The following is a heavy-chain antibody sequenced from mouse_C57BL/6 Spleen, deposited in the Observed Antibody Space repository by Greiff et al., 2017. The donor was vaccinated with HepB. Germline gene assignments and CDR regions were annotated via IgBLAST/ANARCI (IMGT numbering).Heavy chain of an antibody. V-gene: IGHV1-80*01. CDR1: GYAFSSYW. CDR2: IYPGDGDT. D-gene: IGHD2-5*01. Sequence: VQLQQSGAELVKPGASVKISCKASGYAFSSYWMNWVKQRPGKGLEWIGQIYPGDGDTNYNGKFKGKATLTADKSSSTAYMQLSSLTSEDSAVYFCARSYSNFLAMDYWGQGTSVTVSS. CDR3: ARSYSNFLAMDY. J-gene: IGHJ4*01.